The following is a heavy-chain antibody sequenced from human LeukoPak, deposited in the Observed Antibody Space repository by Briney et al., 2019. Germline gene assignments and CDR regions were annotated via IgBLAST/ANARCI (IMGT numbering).Heavy chain of an antibody. V-gene: IGHV3-21*01. CDR3: ARGARMTTVTPGY. CDR1: GFTFSSYS. J-gene: IGHJ4*02. CDR2: ISSSNSYI. D-gene: IGHD4-17*01. Sequence: GGSLRLSCAASGFTFSSYSMNWVRQAPGKGLEWVSSISSSNSYIYYADSVKGRFTISRDNAKNSLYLQMNSLRAEDTAVYYCARGARMTTVTPGYRGQGTLVTVSS.